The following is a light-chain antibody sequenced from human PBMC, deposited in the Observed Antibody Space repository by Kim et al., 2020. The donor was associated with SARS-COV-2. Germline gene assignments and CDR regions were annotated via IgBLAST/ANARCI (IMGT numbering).Light chain of an antibody. J-gene: IGLJ3*02. V-gene: IGLV7-43*01. CDR3: LLYFGDAHWV. CDR2: STT. Sequence: QAVVTQEPSLTVSPGETVTLTCASSSVPVTSHYYPNWFQQRPGQPPKALIYSTTNKHSWAPARFSGSLLGDKAALTVSDVQPEDEADYYCLLYFGDAHWVFGGGTQLTVL. CDR1: SVPVTSHYY.